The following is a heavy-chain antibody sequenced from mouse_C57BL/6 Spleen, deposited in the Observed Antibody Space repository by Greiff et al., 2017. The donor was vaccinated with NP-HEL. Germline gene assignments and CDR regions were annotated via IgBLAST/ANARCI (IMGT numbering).Heavy chain of an antibody. V-gene: IGHV1-82*01. Sequence: QVQLKQSGPELVKPGASVKISCKASGYAFSSSWMNWVKQRPGKGLEWIGRIYPGDGDTNYNGKFKGKATLTADKSSSTAYMQLSSLTSEDSAVYFCASYDYLYAMDYWGQGTSVTVSS. J-gene: IGHJ4*01. CDR2: IYPGDGDT. D-gene: IGHD2-4*01. CDR1: GYAFSSSW. CDR3: ASYDYLYAMDY.